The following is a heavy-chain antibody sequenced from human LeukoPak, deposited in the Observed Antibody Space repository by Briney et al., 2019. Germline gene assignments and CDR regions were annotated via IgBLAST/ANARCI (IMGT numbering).Heavy chain of an antibody. V-gene: IGHV4-4*09. CDR1: VGSIKSCH. J-gene: IGHJ4*02. CDR3: ARGLTSDKIDY. D-gene: IGHD4-17*01. CDR2: FHHGGSP. Sequence: SDPLSLTCTVSVGSIKSCHWSCLRHPPGGGVEWIGRFHHGGSPSYNPSLQSRVTISADTSKNHFSLNLRSVSDADTAVYYCARGLTSDKIDYWGQGTLVTVSS.